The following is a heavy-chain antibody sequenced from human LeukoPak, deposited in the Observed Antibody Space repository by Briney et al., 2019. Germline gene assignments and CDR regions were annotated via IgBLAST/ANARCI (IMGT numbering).Heavy chain of an antibody. CDR2: IYYSGST. J-gene: IGHJ6*03. CDR1: GGSISSSSYY. V-gene: IGHV4-39*01. Sequence: PSETLSLTCTVSGGSISSSSYYWGWIRQPPGKGLEWIGSIYYSGSTYYNPSLKSRVTISVDTSKNQFSLKLSSVTAADTAVYYCARHFPRSYGVGYMDVWGKGTTVTVSS. CDR3: ARHFPRSYGVGYMDV. D-gene: IGHD1-26*01.